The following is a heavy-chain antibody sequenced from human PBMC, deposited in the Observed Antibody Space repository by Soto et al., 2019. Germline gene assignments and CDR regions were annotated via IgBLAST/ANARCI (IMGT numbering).Heavy chain of an antibody. CDR1: GGSISSGDYY. CDR3: ARVVGWYYDSSGWIYFDY. V-gene: IGHV4-30-4*01. Sequence: PSETLSLTCTVSGGSISSGDYYWSWIRQPPGKGLEWIGYIYYSGSTYYNPSLKSRVTISVDTCKNQFSLKLSSVTAADTAVYYCARVVGWYYDSSGWIYFDYWGQGTLVTVSS. D-gene: IGHD3-22*01. CDR2: IYYSGST. J-gene: IGHJ4*02.